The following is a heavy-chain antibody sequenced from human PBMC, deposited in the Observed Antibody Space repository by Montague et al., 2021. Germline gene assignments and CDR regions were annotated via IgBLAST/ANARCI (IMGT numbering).Heavy chain of an antibody. D-gene: IGHD6-13*01. V-gene: IGHV3-7*01. J-gene: IGHJ5*01. CDR1: GDTFDYYW. CDR2: INEDGSEK. Sequence: SLRLSCAASGDTFDYYWMSWVRQAPGKGLEWVADINEDGSEKNYVDSVRGRFSISRDNTKNSLYLQMNSLRVEDTAVYYCARDRAAAGSWGHGTLVIVSS. CDR3: ARDRAAAGS.